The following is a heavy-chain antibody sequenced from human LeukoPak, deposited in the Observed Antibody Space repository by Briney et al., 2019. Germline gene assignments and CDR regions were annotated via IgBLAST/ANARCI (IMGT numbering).Heavy chain of an antibody. V-gene: IGHV3-74*01. CDR2: INSDGSST. Sequence: HPGGSLRLSCAASGFTFSSYWTHWVRQGPGKGLVWVSRINSDGSSTSYADSVKGRFTISRDNSKNTLYLQMNSLRAEDTAVYYCATVLSAYGSYYDYWGQGTLVTVSS. CDR1: GFTFSSYW. D-gene: IGHD5-12*01. J-gene: IGHJ4*02. CDR3: ATVLSAYGSYYDY.